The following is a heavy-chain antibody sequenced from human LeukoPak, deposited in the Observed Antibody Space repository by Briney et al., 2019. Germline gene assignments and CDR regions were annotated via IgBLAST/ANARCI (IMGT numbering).Heavy chain of an antibody. D-gene: IGHD6-19*01. J-gene: IGHJ3*02. CDR2: TDRDGKTT. CDR3: AAESSAWSAFDI. CDR1: GFTFSSYS. V-gene: IGHV3-74*01. Sequence: GGSLRLSCAASGFTFSSYSMNWVRQAPGKGLEWVSQTDRDGKTTGYADSVKGRFTISRDNAKNTLYLQMNSLRAEDTAVYYCAAESSAWSAFDIWGQGTMVTVS.